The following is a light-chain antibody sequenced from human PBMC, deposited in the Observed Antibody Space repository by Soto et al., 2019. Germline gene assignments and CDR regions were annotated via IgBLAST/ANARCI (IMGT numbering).Light chain of an antibody. CDR1: SSDVGGYNY. V-gene: IGLV2-14*01. Sequence: QSALTQPASVSGSPGQSITLSCTGTSSDVGGYNYVSWYQQHPGKAPKLMIYEVRNRPSGVSNRFSGSKSGTTASLTISGLQAEDEADYYCSSYTGSGTHVVFGGGTKLTVL. CDR3: SSYTGSGTHVV. CDR2: EVR. J-gene: IGLJ2*01.